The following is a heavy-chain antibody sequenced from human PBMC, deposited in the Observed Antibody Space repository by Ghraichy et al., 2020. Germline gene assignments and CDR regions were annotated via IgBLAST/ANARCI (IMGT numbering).Heavy chain of an antibody. Sequence: GESLNISCAASGLIFSSYWMTWVRQAPGKGLEWVANINQDGREKYYVGSVKGRFTISRDNAKNSLYLQMNNLSAEDTAVYYCSSGDTLDIWGRGTMVTVSS. J-gene: IGHJ3*02. V-gene: IGHV3-7*03. CDR2: INQDGREK. CDR3: SSGDTLDI. CDR1: GLIFSSYW. D-gene: IGHD3-10*01.